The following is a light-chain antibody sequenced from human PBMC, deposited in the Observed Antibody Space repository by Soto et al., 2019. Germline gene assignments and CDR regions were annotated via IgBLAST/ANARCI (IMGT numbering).Light chain of an antibody. J-gene: IGKJ1*01. Sequence: DIQMTQSPSSVSASVGDRVTITCRASQDVSSWLAWYQQRPGKAPNLLISSAATLERGVPSRFSGSGSGTDYVFTISSLQPEDFATYFCLQTKNVPWTFGQGTKVEIK. CDR2: SAA. CDR1: QDVSSW. V-gene: IGKV1-12*01. CDR3: LQTKNVPWT.